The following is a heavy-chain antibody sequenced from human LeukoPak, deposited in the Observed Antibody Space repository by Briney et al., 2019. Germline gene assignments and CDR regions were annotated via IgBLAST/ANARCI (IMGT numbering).Heavy chain of an antibody. Sequence: SETLSLTCAVYGGSFSGYYWSWIRQPPGKGLEWIGEINHSGSTYYNPSLKSRVTISVDTSKNQFSLKLSSVTAADTAVYYCARLVVRGTLEYWGQGTLVTVSS. V-gene: IGHV4-34*01. CDR1: GGSFSGYY. CDR2: INHSGST. J-gene: IGHJ4*02. CDR3: ARLVVRGTLEY. D-gene: IGHD3-10*01.